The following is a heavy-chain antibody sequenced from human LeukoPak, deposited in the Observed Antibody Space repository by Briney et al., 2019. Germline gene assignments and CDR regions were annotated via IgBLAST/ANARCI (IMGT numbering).Heavy chain of an antibody. J-gene: IGHJ4*02. Sequence: GGSLRLSCAASGFTFNSYSMNWVRQTPGKGLEWVAFIRYDGTNKIYADSVKGRFTISRDNSYNTVYLQMTGLRAEDTAVYYCAKDGESGIQWTQGYFDYWGQGTLVTVSS. D-gene: IGHD1-1*01. CDR1: GFTFNSYS. CDR2: IRYDGTNK. CDR3: AKDGESGIQWTQGYFDY. V-gene: IGHV3-30*02.